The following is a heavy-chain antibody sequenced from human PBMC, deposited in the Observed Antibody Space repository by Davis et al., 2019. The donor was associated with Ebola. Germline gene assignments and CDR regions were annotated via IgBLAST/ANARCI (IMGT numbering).Heavy chain of an antibody. D-gene: IGHD5-18*01. Sequence: PSETLSLTCTVSGGSISSYYWSWIRQPPGKGLEWIGYIYYSGSTNYNPSLKSRVTISVDTSKNQFSLKLSSVTAADTAVYYCARYSYHHSCFDYWGQGTLVTVSS. J-gene: IGHJ4*02. CDR2: IYYSGST. CDR1: GGSISSYY. CDR3: ARYSYHHSCFDY. V-gene: IGHV4-59*01.